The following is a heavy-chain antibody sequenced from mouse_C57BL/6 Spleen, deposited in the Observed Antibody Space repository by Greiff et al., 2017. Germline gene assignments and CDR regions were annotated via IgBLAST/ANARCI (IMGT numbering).Heavy chain of an antibody. CDR2: IWSGGST. V-gene: IGHV2-2*01. Sequence: QVQLQQSGPGLVQPSQSLSITCTVSGFSLTSYGVHWVRQSPGKGLEWLGVIWSGGSTDYNAAFISRLSISKDNSKSQVFFKMNSLQADDTAIYYCARNLYDGYYPYAMDYWGQGTSVTVSS. CDR3: ARNLYDGYYPYAMDY. D-gene: IGHD2-3*01. CDR1: GFSLTSYG. J-gene: IGHJ4*01.